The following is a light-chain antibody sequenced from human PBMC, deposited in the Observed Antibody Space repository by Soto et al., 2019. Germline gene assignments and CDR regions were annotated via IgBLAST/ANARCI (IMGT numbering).Light chain of an antibody. CDR2: GAS. V-gene: IGKV3-20*01. CDR1: QSVSSSY. CDR3: QQYGSSLIT. J-gene: IGKJ5*01. Sequence: EIVLTQSPGTLSLSPGERATLSCRASQSVSSSYLAWYQQKPSQAPRLLIDGASSRATGIPDRFSGSGSGTDFTLTISRLEPEDFAVYYCQQYGSSLITFGQGTRLEIK.